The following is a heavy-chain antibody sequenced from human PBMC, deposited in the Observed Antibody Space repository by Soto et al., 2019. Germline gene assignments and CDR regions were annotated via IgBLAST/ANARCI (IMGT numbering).Heavy chain of an antibody. Sequence: QVQLVESGGGLVKPGGSLRLSCAASGFTFGDYYMSWIRQAPGKGLEWVSYIRSSGSTIHYADSVKGRFTISRDNAKKSLCRQMHSRRAEGTAVYSCARVGPPLDVWGQGTTVTVSS. CDR2: IRSSGSTI. V-gene: IGHV3-11*01. CDR3: ARVGPPLDV. J-gene: IGHJ6*02. D-gene: IGHD1-26*01. CDR1: GFTFGDYY.